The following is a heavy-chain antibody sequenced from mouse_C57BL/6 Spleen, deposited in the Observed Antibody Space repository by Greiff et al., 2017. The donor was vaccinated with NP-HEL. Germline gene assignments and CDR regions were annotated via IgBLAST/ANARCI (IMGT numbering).Heavy chain of an antibody. Sequence: QVQLQQSGPGLVQPSQSLSITCTVSGFSLTSYGVHWVRQSPGKGLEWLGVIWSGGSTDYNAAFISRLSISKDNSTSHVVFKMNSLQADDTAIYYCARNLDGYDVDWYFDVWGTGTTVTVSS. CDR2: IWSGGST. CDR3: ARNLDGYDVDWYFDV. V-gene: IGHV2-2*01. J-gene: IGHJ1*03. CDR1: GFSLTSYG. D-gene: IGHD2-2*01.